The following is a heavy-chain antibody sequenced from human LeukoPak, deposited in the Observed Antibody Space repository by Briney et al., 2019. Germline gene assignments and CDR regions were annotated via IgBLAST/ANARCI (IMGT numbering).Heavy chain of an antibody. V-gene: IGHV4-34*01. CDR1: GGSFSGYY. CDR2: INHSGST. Sequence: ASETLSLTCAVYGGSFSGYYWSWTRQPPGRGLEWIGEINHSGSTNYNPSLKSRVTILVDTSKNQFSLKLSSVTGADTAVYYCARGHSPVTTKVSYFQHWGQGTLVTVSS. J-gene: IGHJ1*01. D-gene: IGHD4-17*01. CDR3: ARGHSPVTTKVSYFQH.